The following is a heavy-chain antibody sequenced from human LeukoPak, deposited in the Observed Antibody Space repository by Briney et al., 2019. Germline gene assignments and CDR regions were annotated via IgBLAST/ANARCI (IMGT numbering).Heavy chain of an antibody. J-gene: IGHJ4*02. V-gene: IGHV3-30*04. CDR1: GFTFSSYA. D-gene: IGHD6-19*01. CDR2: ISYDGSIK. Sequence: PGGALRLSCAASGFTFSSYAMHWVPQAPGKGVECGADISYDGSIKYYADSVKGRFTISRDNSKNTRYLQKNSLRAVDTAVYYCARHAVAGFFDYWGQGTLVTVSS. CDR3: ARHAVAGFFDY.